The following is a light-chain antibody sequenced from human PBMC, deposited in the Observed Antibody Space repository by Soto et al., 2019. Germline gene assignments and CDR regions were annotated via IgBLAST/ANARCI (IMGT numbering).Light chain of an antibody. Sequence: EIVLTQSPGTLSLSPGERATLSCRASQSVTSTYLAWYQQKPGQAPRLLIYGASSRATGIPDRFSGSASATDFTLTISRLEPEDFAVYYCQQYGSSPWTFGQGTQVEIK. CDR3: QQYGSSPWT. CDR1: QSVTSTY. CDR2: GAS. J-gene: IGKJ1*01. V-gene: IGKV3-20*01.